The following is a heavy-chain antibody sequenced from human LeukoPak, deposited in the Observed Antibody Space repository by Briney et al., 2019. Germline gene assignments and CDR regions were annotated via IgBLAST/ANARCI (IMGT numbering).Heavy chain of an antibody. J-gene: IGHJ3*02. CDR1: GGSISSYY. CDR3: ARADYDILTGYSLGVAFDI. V-gene: IGHV4-59*01. Sequence: SETLSLTCTVSGGSISSYYWSWIRQPPGKGLEWIGYIYYSGSTNYNPSLESRVTISVDTSKNQFSLKLSSVTAADTAVYYCARADYDILTGYSLGVAFDIWGQGTMVTVSS. CDR2: IYYSGST. D-gene: IGHD3-9*01.